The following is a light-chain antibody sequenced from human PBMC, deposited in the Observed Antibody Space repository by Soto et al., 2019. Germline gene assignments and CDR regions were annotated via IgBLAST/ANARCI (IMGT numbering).Light chain of an antibody. CDR3: LQVNSHLSFT. V-gene: IGKV1-9*01. J-gene: IGKJ3*01. Sequence: DIQLTQSPSFLSASVGDRVSITCRASQGNSNYLAWYQQKPGKAPKLLIYAASTLQSGVPSRFSGSGSGTEYTLTISSLQPDDFATYYCLQVNSHLSFTFGPGTKVDI. CDR1: QGNSNY. CDR2: AAS.